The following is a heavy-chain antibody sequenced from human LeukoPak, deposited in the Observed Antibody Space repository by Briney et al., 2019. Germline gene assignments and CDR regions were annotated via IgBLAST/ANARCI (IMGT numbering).Heavy chain of an antibody. J-gene: IGHJ5*02. V-gene: IGHV4-59*10. D-gene: IGHD3-10*01. Sequence: SETLSLTCAVYGGSFSGYYWSWIRQPAGKGLEWIGRIYTSGSTNYNPSLKSRVTISVDTSKNQFSLKLSSVTAADTAVYYCASLYGSGPKWSDPWGQGTLVTVSS. CDR1: GGSFSGYY. CDR2: IYTSGST. CDR3: ASLYGSGPKWSDP.